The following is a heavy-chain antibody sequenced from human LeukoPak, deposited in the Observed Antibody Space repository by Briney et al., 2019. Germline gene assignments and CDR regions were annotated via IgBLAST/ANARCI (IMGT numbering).Heavy chain of an antibody. V-gene: IGHV4-61*02. Sequence: SQTLSLTCTVSGGSISSGSYYWSWIRQPAGKGLEWIGRIYTSGSTNYNPSLKSRVTISVDTSKNQFSLKLSSVTAADTAVYYCARDGSHSSRFFDYWGQGTLVTVSS. CDR1: GGSISSGSYY. CDR2: IYTSGST. D-gene: IGHD6-13*01. CDR3: ARDGSHSSRFFDY. J-gene: IGHJ4*02.